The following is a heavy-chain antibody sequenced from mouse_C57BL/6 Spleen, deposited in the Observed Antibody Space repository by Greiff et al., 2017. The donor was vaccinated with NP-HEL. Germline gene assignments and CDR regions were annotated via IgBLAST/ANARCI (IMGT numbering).Heavy chain of an antibody. D-gene: IGHD1-1*01. V-gene: IGHV1-54*01. CDR2: INPGSGGT. Sequence: QVQLQQSGAELVRPGTSVKVSCKASGYAFTTYLIEWVKQRPGQGLEWIGVINPGSGGTNYNEKFKGKATLTADKSSSTAYMQLSSLTSEDSAVYFCAKSSILLRAADWGQGTLVTVSA. CDR1: GYAFTTYL. J-gene: IGHJ3*01. CDR3: AKSSILLRAAD.